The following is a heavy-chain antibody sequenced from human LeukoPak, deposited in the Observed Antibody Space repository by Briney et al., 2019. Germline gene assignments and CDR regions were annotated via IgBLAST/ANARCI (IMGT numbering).Heavy chain of an antibody. CDR1: GFTFSSYG. D-gene: IGHD3-9*01. CDR2: IWYDGSNK. Sequence: TGGSLRLSCAASGFTFSSYGMHWVRQAPGKGLEWVAVIWYDGSNKYYADSVKGRFTISRDNSKNTLYLQMNSLRAEDTAVYYCARDVYDILTGYTGNAFDIWGQGTMVTVS. CDR3: ARDVYDILTGYTGNAFDI. J-gene: IGHJ3*02. V-gene: IGHV3-33*01.